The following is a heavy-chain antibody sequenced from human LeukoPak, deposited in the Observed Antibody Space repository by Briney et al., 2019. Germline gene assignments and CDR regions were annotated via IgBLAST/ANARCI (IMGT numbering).Heavy chain of an antibody. V-gene: IGHV4-30-2*01. J-gene: IGHJ5*02. D-gene: IGHD6-13*01. CDR3: ARVGYSGTYYLDNWFDP. CDR2: INHSGNT. CDR1: GGSISSGDYS. Sequence: SQTLSLTCAVSGGSISSGDYSWSWIRQPSGKGLEWIGYINHSGNTYYNPSLKSRVTISVDRSKNQFSLKLSSVTAADTAVYYCARVGYSGTYYLDNWFDPWGQGTLVTVSS.